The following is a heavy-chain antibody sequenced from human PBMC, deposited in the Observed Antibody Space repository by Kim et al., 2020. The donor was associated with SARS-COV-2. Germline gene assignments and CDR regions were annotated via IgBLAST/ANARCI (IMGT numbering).Heavy chain of an antibody. Sequence: SETLSLTCTVSGGSISNYYWTWIRQPPGKPLEWIGYIHISGKTNYNPSLNSRVTMSVDTSKNQFSLKLTSVTASDTALYFCARDESGWYTGYFFYNGLDVWGPGTTVTVSS. J-gene: IGHJ6*02. V-gene: IGHV4-4*07. CDR3: ARDESGWYTGYFFYNGLDV. CDR1: GGSISNYY. CDR2: IHISGKT. D-gene: IGHD6-19*01.